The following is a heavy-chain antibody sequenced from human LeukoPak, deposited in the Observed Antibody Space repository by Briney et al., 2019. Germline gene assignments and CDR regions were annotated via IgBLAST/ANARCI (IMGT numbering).Heavy chain of an antibody. D-gene: IGHD1-1*01. CDR2: IYYSGST. V-gene: IGHV4-59*01. CDR1: GGSISSYY. J-gene: IGHJ3*02. CDR3: ARDATTLTRGAFDI. Sequence: PSETLSLTCTVSGGSISSYYWSWIRQPPGKGLEWIGYIYYSGSTNYNPSLKSRVTISVGTSKDQFSLKLSSVTAADTAVYYCARDATTLTRGAFDIWGQGTMVTVSS.